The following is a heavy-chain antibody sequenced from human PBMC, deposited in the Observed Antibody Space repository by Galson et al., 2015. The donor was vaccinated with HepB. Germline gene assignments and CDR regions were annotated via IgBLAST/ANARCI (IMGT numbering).Heavy chain of an antibody. CDR3: TTLYYDFRSDYTPYYYHYIDA. J-gene: IGHJ6*03. Sequence: SLRLSCAVSGFTFKNARVNWVRQAPGKGLEWVGRIKRKIDGETTNYAGPVQGRFSISRDDSKATVYLQMNSLNIEDTAVYYCTTLYYDFRSDYTPYYYHYIDAWGNGTTVTVSS. D-gene: IGHD3-3*01. CDR1: GFTFKNAR. CDR2: IKRKIDGETT. V-gene: IGHV3-15*07.